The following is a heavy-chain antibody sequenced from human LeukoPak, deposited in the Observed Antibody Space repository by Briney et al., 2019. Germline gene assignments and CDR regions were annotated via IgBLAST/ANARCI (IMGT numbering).Heavy chain of an antibody. Sequence: PGGSLRLSCAASGFTFSSYSMNWVRQAPGKGLEWVAVISYDGSNKYYADSVKGRFTISRDNSKNTLYLQMNSLRAEDTAVYYCAREGITMVRGVIGYYYYYYMDVWGKGTTVTVSS. CDR2: ISYDGSNK. CDR1: GFTFSSYS. V-gene: IGHV3-30*03. CDR3: AREGITMVRGVIGYYYYYYMDV. D-gene: IGHD3-10*01. J-gene: IGHJ6*03.